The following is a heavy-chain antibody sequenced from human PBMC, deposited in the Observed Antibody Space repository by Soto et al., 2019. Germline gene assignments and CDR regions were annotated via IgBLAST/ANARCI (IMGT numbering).Heavy chain of an antibody. CDR3: AREARQLWSGYYQYDY. J-gene: IGHJ4*02. D-gene: IGHD3-3*01. CDR2: TYYKSKWYN. Sequence: PSQALSFTCSISGDRVSSNIAAWHWIRQSPSRGLEWLAGTYYKSKWYNDYAVSVQGRITINPDTSKNQFSLQLNSVTPEDTAVYYCAREARQLWSGYYQYDYWGLGTLVTVSS. V-gene: IGHV6-1*01. CDR1: GDRVSSNIAA.